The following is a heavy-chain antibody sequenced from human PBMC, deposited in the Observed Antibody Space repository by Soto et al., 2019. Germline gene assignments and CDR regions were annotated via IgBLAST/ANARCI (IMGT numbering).Heavy chain of an antibody. Sequence: SVKVSCKASGGTFSRYSITWVRQAPGHGLEWIGRIIPIFGIASYAQKFQGRVTITADESTSTAYMELSSLRSEDTAVYYCAREPYYYDSSGYYYFDYWGQGTLVTVSS. V-gene: IGHV1-69*13. J-gene: IGHJ4*02. CDR2: IIPIFGIA. D-gene: IGHD3-22*01. CDR1: GGTFSRYS. CDR3: AREPYYYDSSGYYYFDY.